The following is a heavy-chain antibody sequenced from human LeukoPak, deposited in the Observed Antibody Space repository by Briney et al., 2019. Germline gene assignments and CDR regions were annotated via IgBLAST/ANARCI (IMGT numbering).Heavy chain of an antibody. CDR1: GFSISSSDYY. CDR3: SRESGPFSPFGH. CDR2: VSYSGST. J-gene: IGHJ4*02. V-gene: IGHV4-30-4*01. Sequence: ASQTLSLTCTVSGFSISSSDYYWSWIRQHPTKGLEWIGYVSYSGSTYYNPSLRSRVTMSLDESKNHLSLILASVTAADTAIYYCSRESGPFSPFGHWGQGTLVTVTS. D-gene: IGHD1-26*01.